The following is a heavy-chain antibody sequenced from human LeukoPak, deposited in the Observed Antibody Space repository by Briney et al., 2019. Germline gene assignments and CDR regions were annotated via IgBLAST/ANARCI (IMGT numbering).Heavy chain of an antibody. D-gene: IGHD3-10*01. CDR2: ISYDGSNK. CDR3: ARDYRGVMFC. CDR1: GFTFSSYA. Sequence: GGSLRLSCAASGFTFSSYAMHWVRQAPGKGLEWVAVISYDGSNKYYADSVKGRFTISRDNSKNTLYLQMNSLRAEDTAVYYCARDYRGVMFCWGQGTLVTVSS. V-gene: IGHV3-30*04. J-gene: IGHJ4*02.